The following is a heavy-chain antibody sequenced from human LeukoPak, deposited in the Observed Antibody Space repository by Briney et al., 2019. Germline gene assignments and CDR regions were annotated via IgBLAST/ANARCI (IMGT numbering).Heavy chain of an antibody. V-gene: IGHV3-48*02. Sequence: GRSLRLSCAASGFTFSSYGMNCVRQTPGKGLEWVSYIINSGGTIYYADSVQGRFTIFRDNAKNSLYLQMNSLRDEDTAVYYCARVGRGLYSMDVWGQGTTVTVSS. CDR2: IINSGGTI. D-gene: IGHD3-10*01. CDR1: GFTFSSYG. J-gene: IGHJ6*02. CDR3: ARVGRGLYSMDV.